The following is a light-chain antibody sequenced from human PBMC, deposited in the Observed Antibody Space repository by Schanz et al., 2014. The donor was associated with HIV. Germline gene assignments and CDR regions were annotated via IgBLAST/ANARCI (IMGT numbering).Light chain of an antibody. J-gene: IGKJ3*01. Sequence: DVQMTQSPSFLSASVGDRVTITCRASQGLGRYLAWYQQKPGKAPKLLIYAASTLQSGVPSRFSGSGSGTEFTLTISSLQSEDFAVYYCQQYDSWPPGTFGPGTKVDLK. CDR3: QQYDSWPPGT. V-gene: IGKV1-9*01. CDR2: AAS. CDR1: QGLGRY.